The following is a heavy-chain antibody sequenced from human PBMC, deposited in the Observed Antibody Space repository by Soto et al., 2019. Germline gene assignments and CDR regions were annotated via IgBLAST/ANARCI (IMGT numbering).Heavy chain of an antibody. J-gene: IGHJ6*03. Sequence: GGSLRLSCAASGFTVSSNYMSWVRQAPGKGLEWVSVIYSGGSTYYADSVKGRFTISRDNSKNTLYLQMNSLRAEDTAVYYCAASPSPGSGSYKNRTGYSSSWYRFSSDYYYYYMDVWGKGTTVTVSS. CDR2: IYSGGST. CDR3: AASPSPGSGSYKNRTGYSSSWYRFSSDYYYYYMDV. D-gene: IGHD6-13*01. V-gene: IGHV3-66*01. CDR1: GFTVSSNY.